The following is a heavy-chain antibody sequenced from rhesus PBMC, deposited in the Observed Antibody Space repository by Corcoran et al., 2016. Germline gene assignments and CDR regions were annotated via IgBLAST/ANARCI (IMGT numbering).Heavy chain of an antibody. Sequence: QVQLQESGPGLVKPSETLSLTCAVSDGSIKSNDWWTWIRKPPGKGLEWDGRISGKSGTANDTPALTRRTTIAKSTPKSQFSLKCGFVTVADTAIYYCARLKPGSSYSLDSWGQGVVVSVSS. V-gene: IGHV4-92*01. CDR1: DGSIKSNDW. CDR2: ISGKSGTA. J-gene: IGHJ6*01. CDR3: ARLKPGSSYSLDS. D-gene: IGHD4-29*01.